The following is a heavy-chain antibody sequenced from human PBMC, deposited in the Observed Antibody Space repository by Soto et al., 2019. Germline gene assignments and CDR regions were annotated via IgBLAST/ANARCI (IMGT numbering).Heavy chain of an antibody. CDR2: IYYSGST. D-gene: IGHD1-26*01. Sequence: SETLSLTCTVSGGSISSSSYYWGWIRQPPGKGLEWIGSIYYSGSTYYNPSLKSRVTISVDTSKNQFSLKLSSVTAADTAVYYCARVGLNYYYYYYMDVWGKGTTVTVSS. J-gene: IGHJ6*03. CDR1: GGSISSSSYY. CDR3: ARVGLNYYYYYYMDV. V-gene: IGHV4-39*01.